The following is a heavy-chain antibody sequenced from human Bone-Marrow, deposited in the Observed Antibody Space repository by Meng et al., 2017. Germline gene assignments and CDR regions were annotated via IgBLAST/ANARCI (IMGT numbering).Heavy chain of an antibody. V-gene: IGHV1-46*01. CDR3: ARGIAVDEFDY. CDR2: VKSRRETT. Sequence: QVAMSQVWAEAKKPGASLNSSRNASGYTFVSYYVHWVRQAPGRGLEWIGVVKSRRETTIYAQMFQGRVTMTRDTSTSTVYMALSSLGSEDTAVYYCARGIAVDEFDYWGQGTLVTVSS. CDR1: GYTFVSYY. J-gene: IGHJ4*02. D-gene: IGHD6-19*01.